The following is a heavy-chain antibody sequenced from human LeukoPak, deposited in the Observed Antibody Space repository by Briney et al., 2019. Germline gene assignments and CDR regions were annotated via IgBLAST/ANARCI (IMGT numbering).Heavy chain of an antibody. J-gene: IGHJ4*02. CDR3: AKANGYNNGRFDF. V-gene: IGHV3-33*06. Sequence: GGSLRLSCAASGFTFSSYGMHWVRQAPGKGLEWMAGIWYDGKKKYYADSVKGRFTISRDNSKNTLYLQMNSLGAEDTALYYCAKANGYNNGRFDFWGQGILITVSS. D-gene: IGHD5-18*01. CDR2: IWYDGKKK. CDR1: GFTFSSYG.